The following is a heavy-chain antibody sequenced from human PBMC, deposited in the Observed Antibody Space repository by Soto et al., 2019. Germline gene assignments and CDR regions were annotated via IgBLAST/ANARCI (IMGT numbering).Heavy chain of an antibody. CDR3: AWASGTRVGTTYY. D-gene: IGHD1-26*01. CDR2: IGAYNGET. J-gene: IGHJ4*02. Sequence: GASVKVSCKASGYTFSNYGISWMRQVPGQGLEWMGWIGAYNGETKYAQKFQGRVSMTTDTSTNTAHMELGSLRSDDTAVYYCAWASGTRVGTTYYRGQGTMVTVSS. CDR1: GYTFSNYG. V-gene: IGHV1-18*01.